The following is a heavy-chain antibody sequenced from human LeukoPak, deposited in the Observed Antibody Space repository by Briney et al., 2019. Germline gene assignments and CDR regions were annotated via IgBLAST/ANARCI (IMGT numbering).Heavy chain of an antibody. CDR1: GFTFSSYA. Sequence: GGSLRPSCAASGFTFSSYAMHWVRQAPGKGLEWVAVISYDGSNKYYADSVKGRFTISRDNSKNTLYLQMNSLRAEDTAVYYCARDITGTTWTDWFDPWGQGTLVTVSS. D-gene: IGHD1-1*01. CDR2: ISYDGSNK. J-gene: IGHJ5*02. V-gene: IGHV3-30-3*01. CDR3: ARDITGTTWTDWFDP.